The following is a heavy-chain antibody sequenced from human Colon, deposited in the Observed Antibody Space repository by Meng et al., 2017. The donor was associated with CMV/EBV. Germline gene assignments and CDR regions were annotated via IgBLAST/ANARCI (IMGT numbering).Heavy chain of an antibody. CDR3: ARENIAVAGTSFDY. Sequence: GESLKISCAASGFKFNFHTIHWVRQAPGKGLEWVALISYDGTTKYYADSVKGRFSISRDNSENTAYLQMDSLGRDDTGIYYCARENIAVAGTSFDYWGPGVRVTVSS. D-gene: IGHD6-19*01. CDR1: GFKFNFHT. CDR2: ISYDGTTK. V-gene: IGHV3-30-3*01. J-gene: IGHJ4*02.